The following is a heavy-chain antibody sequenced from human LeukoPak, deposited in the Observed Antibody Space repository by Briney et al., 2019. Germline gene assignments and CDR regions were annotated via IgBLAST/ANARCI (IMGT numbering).Heavy chain of an antibody. Sequence: SGGSLRLSCAASGFTFTNYAMTWVRQAPGKGLEWVSAISAGGVDTFYADSVRGRFTISGDNSKSTLYLQMSSLRAEDTAVYYCAAKEGLTGYLSGPFDYWGQGTLVTGSS. D-gene: IGHD3-9*01. CDR1: GFTFTNYA. V-gene: IGHV3-23*01. CDR2: ISAGGVDT. CDR3: AAKEGLTGYLSGPFDY. J-gene: IGHJ4*02.